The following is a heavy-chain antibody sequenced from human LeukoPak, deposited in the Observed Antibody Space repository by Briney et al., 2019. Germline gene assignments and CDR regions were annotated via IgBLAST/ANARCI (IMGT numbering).Heavy chain of an antibody. V-gene: IGHV4-34*01. Sequence: ETLSLTCAVYGGSFSGYYWSWIRQPPGKGLEWIGEINHSGSTNYNPSLKSRVTISVDTSKNQFSLKLSSVTAADTAVYYCARHRGGGSGSFDYWGQGTLVTVSS. CDR3: ARHRGGGSGSFDY. CDR2: INHSGST. J-gene: IGHJ4*02. D-gene: IGHD3-16*01. CDR1: GGSFSGYY.